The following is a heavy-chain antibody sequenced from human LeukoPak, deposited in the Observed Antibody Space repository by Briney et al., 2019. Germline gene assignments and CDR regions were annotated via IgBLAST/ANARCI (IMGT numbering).Heavy chain of an antibody. CDR2: ISAYNGNT. CDR1: GYTFTSYD. V-gene: IGHV1-18*01. Sequence: ASVTVSCKASGYTFTSYDINWVRQAPGQGLEWMGWISAYNGNTNYAQKLQGRVTMTTDTSTSTAYMELRSLRSDDTAVYYCARVDYYDSSGYCCDYWGQGTLVTVSS. J-gene: IGHJ4*02. CDR3: ARVDYYDSSGYCCDY. D-gene: IGHD3-22*01.